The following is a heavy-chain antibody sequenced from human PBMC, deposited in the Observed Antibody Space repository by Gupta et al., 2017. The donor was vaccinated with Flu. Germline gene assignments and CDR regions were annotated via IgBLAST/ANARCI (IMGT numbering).Heavy chain of an antibody. CDR2: VSHRGGA. Sequence: VQLQESGPALVKPAETLTLPCHVSCGSITTSYWSWIRQPPGKGLEWIGSVSHRGGAVQSPSRKSRVTRSRDPSSNHFDLNMASGTAEDTAVYLCARSPYSTSFCRKRPGDSYVSAFVDWAQG. D-gene: IGHD2-15*01. CDR1: CGSITTSY. CDR3: ARSPYSTSFCRKRPGDSYVSAFVD. V-gene: IGHV4-59*12. J-gene: IGHJ4*02.